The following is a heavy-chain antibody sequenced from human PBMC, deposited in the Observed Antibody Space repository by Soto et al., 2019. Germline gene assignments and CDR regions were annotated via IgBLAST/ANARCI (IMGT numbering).Heavy chain of an antibody. CDR2: IYYSGST. Sequence: SETLSLTCTVSGGSISSYYWSWIRQPPGKGLEWIGYIYYSGSTNYNPSLKSRVTISVDTSKNQFSLKLSSVTAADTAVYYCARDLMSEAFDIWGQGTMVTVS. CDR1: GGSISSYY. CDR3: ARDLMSEAFDI. J-gene: IGHJ3*02. D-gene: IGHD2-8*01. V-gene: IGHV4-59*01.